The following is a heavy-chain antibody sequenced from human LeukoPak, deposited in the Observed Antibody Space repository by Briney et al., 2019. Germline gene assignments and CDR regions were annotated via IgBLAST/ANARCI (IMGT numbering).Heavy chain of an antibody. V-gene: IGHV3-48*04. J-gene: IGHJ4*02. CDR2: ISSSGSTI. D-gene: IGHD2-21*02. CDR3: AREGQFAYCGGDCYLDY. CDR1: GFTFSSYS. Sequence: GGSLRLSCAASGFTFSSYSMNWVRQAPGKGLEWVSYISSSGSTIYYADSVKGRFTISRDNAKNSLYLQMNSLRAEDTAVYYCAREGQFAYCGGDCYLDYWGQGTLVTVSS.